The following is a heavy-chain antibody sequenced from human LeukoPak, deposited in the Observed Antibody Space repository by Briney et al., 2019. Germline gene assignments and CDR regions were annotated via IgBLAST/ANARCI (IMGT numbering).Heavy chain of an antibody. V-gene: IGHV1-18*01. D-gene: IGHD6-13*01. CDR1: GYTFTSYG. Sequence: ASVKVSCKASGYTFTSYGISWVRQAPGQGLEWMGWISAYNGNTNYAQKLQGRVTMTTDTPTSTAYTELRSLRSDDTAVYYCAATHAIAATQAEYFQHWGQGTLVTVSS. CDR3: AATHAIAATQAEYFQH. J-gene: IGHJ1*01. CDR2: ISAYNGNT.